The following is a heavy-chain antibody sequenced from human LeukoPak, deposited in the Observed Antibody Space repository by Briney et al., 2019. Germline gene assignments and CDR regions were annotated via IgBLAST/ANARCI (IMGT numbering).Heavy chain of an antibody. D-gene: IGHD3-10*01. Sequence: GASVKVSCKASGYTFANYGISWVRQAPGQGLEWMGWISNHDGVTRFAQNLQGRVTLTTDISTGTAYMELTSLKFDDTAVYYCVKDGDFGPDEWGQGTLVIVSS. V-gene: IGHV1-18*01. CDR2: ISNHDGVT. J-gene: IGHJ4*02. CDR3: VKDGDFGPDE. CDR1: GYTFANYG.